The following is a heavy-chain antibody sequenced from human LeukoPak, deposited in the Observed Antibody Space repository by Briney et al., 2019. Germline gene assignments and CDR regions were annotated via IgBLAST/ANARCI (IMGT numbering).Heavy chain of an antibody. D-gene: IGHD3-10*01. J-gene: IGHJ4*02. V-gene: IGHV3-15*01. CDR1: GFTFSSYE. CDR2: IKSKTNGGTT. CDR3: TSSFGQLSFFDY. Sequence: GGSLRLSCAASGFTFSSYEMNWVRQAPGKGLEWVGRIKSKTNGGTTDSAAPVKGRFTISRDDSKSIAYLQMNSLKTEDTAVYYCTSSFGQLSFFDYWGQGTLVTVSS.